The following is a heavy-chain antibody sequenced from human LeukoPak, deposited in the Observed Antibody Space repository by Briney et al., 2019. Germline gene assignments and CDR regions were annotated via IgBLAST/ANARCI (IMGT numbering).Heavy chain of an antibody. CDR3: ARESGYCSSTSCYGPFYYYYYMDV. CDR1: GGSISSGSYY. Sequence: SQTLSLTCTVSGGSISSGSYYWSWIRQPAGKGLEWTGRIYTSGSTNYNPSLKSRVTISVDTSKNQFSLKLSSVTAADTAVYYCARESGYCSSTSCYGPFYYYYYMDVWGKGTTVTVSS. J-gene: IGHJ6*03. CDR2: IYTSGST. D-gene: IGHD2-2*01. V-gene: IGHV4-61*02.